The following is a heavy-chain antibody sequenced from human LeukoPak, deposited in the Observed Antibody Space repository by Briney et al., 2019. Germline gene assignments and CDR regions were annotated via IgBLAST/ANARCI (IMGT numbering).Heavy chain of an antibody. CDR1: GFTFSIYE. Sequence: QAGGSLRLSCAASGFTFSIYEMNWVRQAPGKGLEWISYISSSGSTIYYADSVKGRFTISRDNAKNSLYLQMNSLRAEDTAVFYCARGTDSTLFDYWGQGTPVTVSS. V-gene: IGHV3-48*03. J-gene: IGHJ4*02. CDR3: ARGTDSTLFDY. CDR2: ISSSGSTI. D-gene: IGHD2-2*01.